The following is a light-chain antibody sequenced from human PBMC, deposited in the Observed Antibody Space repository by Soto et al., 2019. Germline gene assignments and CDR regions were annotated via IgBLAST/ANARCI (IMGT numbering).Light chain of an antibody. CDR1: SSDVGGYNY. CDR3: TSYTTSSTVV. V-gene: IGLV2-14*03. Sequence: QSALTQPASVSGSPGQSITISCTGTSSDVGGYNYVSWYQHHTGKAPKLMIYDVSNRPSGVSNRFSGSKSGNTASLTISVLQAEDAADYYCTSYTTSSTVVFGGGAKLTGL. CDR2: DVS. J-gene: IGLJ2*01.